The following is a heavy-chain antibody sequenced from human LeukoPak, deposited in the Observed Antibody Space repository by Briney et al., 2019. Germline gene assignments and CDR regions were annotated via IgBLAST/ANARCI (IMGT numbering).Heavy chain of an antibody. J-gene: IGHJ2*01. V-gene: IGHV4-39*07. CDR1: GGSISSSSYY. D-gene: IGHD6-6*01. Sequence: SETLSLTCTVSGGSISSSSYYWGWIRQPPGKGLEWIGSIYYSGSTYYNPSLKSRVTISVDTSKNQFSLKLSSVTAADTAVYYCARAFIAALNPGRGAWYFELWGRGTLVTVSS. CDR3: ARAFIAALNPGRGAWYFEL. CDR2: IYYSGST.